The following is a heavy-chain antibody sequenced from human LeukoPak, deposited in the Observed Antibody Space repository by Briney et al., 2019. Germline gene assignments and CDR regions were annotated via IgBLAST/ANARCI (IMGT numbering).Heavy chain of an antibody. J-gene: IGHJ5*02. CDR2: IYSSGST. Sequence: GSLRLSCAASGFTVSSNYMSWVRQAPGKGLEWVSVIYSSGSTYYADSVKGRFTISRDNSKNTLYLQMNSLRAEDTAVYYCAREAGWSSSWNKRWFDPWGQGTLVTVSS. V-gene: IGHV3-53*01. CDR1: GFTVSSNY. D-gene: IGHD6-13*01. CDR3: AREAGWSSSWNKRWFDP.